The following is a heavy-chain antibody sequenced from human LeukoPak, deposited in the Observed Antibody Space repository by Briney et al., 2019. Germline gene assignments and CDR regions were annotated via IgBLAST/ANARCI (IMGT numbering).Heavy chain of an antibody. CDR3: ARDFLQGTRGNTGGSFDY. J-gene: IGHJ4*02. V-gene: IGHV4-39*07. D-gene: IGHD3-16*01. CDR2: IYYSGST. CDR1: GGSISGSTYF. Sequence: PSETLSLTCTVSGGSISGSTYFWGWIRQPPGKGLEWIGTIYYSGSTYYNPSLKSRVTISVDTSKNQFSLKLSSVTAADTAVYYCARDFLQGTRGNTGGSFDYWGQGILVTVSS.